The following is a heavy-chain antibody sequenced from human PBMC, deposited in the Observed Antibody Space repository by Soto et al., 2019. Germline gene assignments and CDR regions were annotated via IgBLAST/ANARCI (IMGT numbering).Heavy chain of an antibody. J-gene: IGHJ5*02. CDR2: VEYGGST. Sequence: SETLSLTCTVSGGSIISSNFYWGWIRQPPGKGLEWIGSVEYGGSTYDNPSLKSRVTLSADTSKNRFSLKLTSVTAADTAIYYCARHVRGAVTMNWFDPWGHGTLVTVSS. CDR1: GGSIISSNFY. CDR3: ARHVRGAVTMNWFDP. V-gene: IGHV4-39*01. D-gene: IGHD3-10*02.